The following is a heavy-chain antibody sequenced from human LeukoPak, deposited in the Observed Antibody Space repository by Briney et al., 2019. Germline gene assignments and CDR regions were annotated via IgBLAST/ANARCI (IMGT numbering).Heavy chain of an antibody. J-gene: IGHJ4*02. CDR1: GVSISSYY. D-gene: IGHD2-15*01. CDR2: IYYSGST. Sequence: SETLSLTCTVSGVSISSYYWSWVRQPPGKGLEWLGYIYYSGSTNYNPSLKSRVTISVDTSKNQFSLKLSSVTAADTAVYYCARVPLRLDCSGGSCYFPSIYYFDYWGQGTLVTVSS. CDR3: ARVPLRLDCSGGSCYFPSIYYFDY. V-gene: IGHV4-59*01.